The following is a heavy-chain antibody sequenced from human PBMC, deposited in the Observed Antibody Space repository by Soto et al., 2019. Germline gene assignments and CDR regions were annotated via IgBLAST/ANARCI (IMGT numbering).Heavy chain of an antibody. V-gene: IGHV4-34*01. J-gene: IGHJ6*02. CDR3: ARGAAGQPGVGYYYYGMDV. D-gene: IGHD6-13*01. Sequence: SETLSLTCAVYGGSFSGYYWSWIRQPPWKGLEWIGEINHSGSTNYNPSLKSRVTISVDTSKNQFSLKLSSVTAADTAVYYCARGAAGQPGVGYYYYGMDVWGQGTTVTVSS. CDR2: INHSGST. CDR1: GGSFSGYY.